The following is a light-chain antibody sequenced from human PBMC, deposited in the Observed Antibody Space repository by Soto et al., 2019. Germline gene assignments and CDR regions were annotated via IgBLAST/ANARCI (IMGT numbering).Light chain of an antibody. CDR1: QSVSSN. V-gene: IGKV3-15*01. CDR3: QQYIRWALT. J-gene: IGKJ4*01. Sequence: EIVMTQSPATLSVSPGERATLSCRASQSVSSNLAWYQQKPGQAPSLLIYGASTRATGTPARFSGSGSGTEFTLNISSLQSEGFAVFYCQQYIRWALTFGGGTKVEIK. CDR2: GAS.